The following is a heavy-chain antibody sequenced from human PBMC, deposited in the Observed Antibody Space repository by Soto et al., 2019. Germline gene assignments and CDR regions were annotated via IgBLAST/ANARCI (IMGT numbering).Heavy chain of an antibody. CDR1: GFTFSSYA. V-gene: IGHV3-23*01. CDR3: AKGGRSSSGLDFDY. J-gene: IGHJ4*02. Sequence: EVQLLESGGGLVQPGGSLRLSCAASGFTFSSYALNWVRQAPGKGLEWVSTISGSGGDTYYADSVKGRFTISRDNSKYTLSLQMDSLRAEDTAVDYCAKGGRSSSGLDFDYWGQGTLVTVSS. D-gene: IGHD6-6*01. CDR2: ISGSGGDT.